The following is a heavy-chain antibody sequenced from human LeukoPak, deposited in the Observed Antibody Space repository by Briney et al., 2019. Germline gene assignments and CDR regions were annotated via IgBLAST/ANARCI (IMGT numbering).Heavy chain of an antibody. CDR1: GYTFTSYG. CDR3: ARVVLRYFDWLLPNSYYYYMDV. V-gene: IGHV1-18*01. D-gene: IGHD3-9*01. Sequence: ASVKVSCKASGYTFTSYGISWVRQAPGQGLEWMGWISAYNGNTNYAQKLQGRVTMTTDTSTSTAYMELRSLRSDDTAAYYCARVVLRYFDWLLPNSYYYYMDVWGKGTTVTVSS. J-gene: IGHJ6*03. CDR2: ISAYNGNT.